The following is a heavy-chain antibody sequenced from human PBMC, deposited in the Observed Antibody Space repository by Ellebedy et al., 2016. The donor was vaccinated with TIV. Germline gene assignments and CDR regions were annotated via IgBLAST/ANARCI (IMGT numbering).Heavy chain of an antibody. V-gene: IGHV3-30*03. CDR3: AISGGVFDFDY. Sequence: GGSLRLSCAASGFTFSSYGMHWVRQAPGKGLEWVAVISYDGSNKYYADSVKGRFTISRDNSKNTLYLQMNSLRAEDTAVYYCAISGGVFDFDYWGQGTLVTVSS. D-gene: IGHD3-10*01. CDR2: ISYDGSNK. CDR1: GFTFSSYG. J-gene: IGHJ4*02.